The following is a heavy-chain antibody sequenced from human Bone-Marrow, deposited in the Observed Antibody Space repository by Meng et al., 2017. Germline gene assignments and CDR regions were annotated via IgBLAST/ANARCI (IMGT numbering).Heavy chain of an antibody. CDR2: INTNTGNP. D-gene: IGHD6-19*01. CDR3: AMTILAVADLYYYGMDV. CDR1: GYTFTSYD. V-gene: IGHV7-4-1*02. Sequence: ASVKVSCKASGYTFTSYDINWVRQAPGQGLEWMGWINTNTGNPTYAQGFTGRFVFSLDTSVSTAYLQISSLKAEDTAVYYCAMTILAVADLYYYGMDVWGQGTTVTVSS. J-gene: IGHJ6*02.